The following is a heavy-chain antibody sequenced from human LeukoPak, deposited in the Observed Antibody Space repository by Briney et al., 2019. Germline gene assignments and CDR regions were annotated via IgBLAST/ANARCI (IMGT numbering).Heavy chain of an antibody. CDR2: IISSFITP. CDR3: ARSPRWDDSSGFSYYYYYMDV. CDR1: GYTFTSYG. V-gene: IGHV1-69*06. Sequence: SVKVSCKASGYTFTSYGISWVRQAPGQGLEWMGGIISSFITPNYAQKFQDRVTITADKSTSTAYMELSSLRSEDTAVYYCARSPRWDDSSGFSYYYYYMDVWGKGTTVTVSS. D-gene: IGHD3-22*01. J-gene: IGHJ6*03.